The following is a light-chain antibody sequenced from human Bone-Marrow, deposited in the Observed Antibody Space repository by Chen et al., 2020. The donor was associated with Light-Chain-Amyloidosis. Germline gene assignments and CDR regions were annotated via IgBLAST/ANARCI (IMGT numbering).Light chain of an antibody. J-gene: IGKJ3*01. V-gene: IGKV3-15*01. CDR3: QQYSKWPPRT. CDR1: QSVSSR. Sequence: EIVMTQSPATLSVSPGERVTLSCRASQSVSSRLAGYQQKPGQAPRLLIYDASTRATAIPDRFSGSGSGTEFTLTISGLQSEDFAVYYCQQYSKWPPRTFGPGTKVDI. CDR2: DAS.